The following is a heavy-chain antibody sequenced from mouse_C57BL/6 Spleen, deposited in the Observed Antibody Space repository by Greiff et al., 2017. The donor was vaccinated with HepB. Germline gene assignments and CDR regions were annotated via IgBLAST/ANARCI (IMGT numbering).Heavy chain of an antibody. V-gene: IGHV5-6*01. D-gene: IGHD1-1*01. CDR1: GFTFSSYG. CDR2: ISSGGSYT. J-gene: IGHJ3*01. CDR3: ARHNYGSSYWFAY. Sequence: DVHLVESGGDLVKPGGSLKLSCAASGFTFSSYGMSWVRQTPDKRLEWVATISSGGSYTYYPDSVKGRFTISRDNAKNTLYLQMSSLKSEDTAMYYCARHNYGSSYWFAYWGQGTLVTVSA.